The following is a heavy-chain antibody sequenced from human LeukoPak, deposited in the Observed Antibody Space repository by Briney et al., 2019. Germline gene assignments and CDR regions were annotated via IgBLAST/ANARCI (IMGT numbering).Heavy chain of an antibody. V-gene: IGHV3-20*04. CDR2: INWNGGST. D-gene: IGHD4-17*01. CDR1: GFTFDDYG. J-gene: IGHJ6*03. CDR3: ASLNYGDYLPHYYMDV. Sequence: GSLRLSCAASGFTFDDYGMSWVRQAPGKGLEWVSGINWNGGSTGYADPVKGRFAISRDNAKNSLYLQMSSLRAEDTALYYCASLNYGDYLPHYYMDVWGKGTTVTVSS.